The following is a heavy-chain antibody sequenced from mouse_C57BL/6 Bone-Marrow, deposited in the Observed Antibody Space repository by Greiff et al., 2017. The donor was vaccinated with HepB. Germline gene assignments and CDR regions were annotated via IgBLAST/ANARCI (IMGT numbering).Heavy chain of an antibody. CDR1: GFSFNTYA. D-gene: IGHD1-1*01. V-gene: IGHV10-1*01. CDR3: VRRGEYGTYGGGYFDV. CDR2: IRSKSNNYAT. J-gene: IGHJ1*03. Sequence: GGGLVQPKGSLKLSCAASGFSFNTYAMNWVRQAPGKGLEWVARIRSKSNNYATYYADSVKDRFTISRDDSESMLYLQMNNLKTEDTAMYYCVRRGEYGTYGGGYFDVWGTGTTVTVSS.